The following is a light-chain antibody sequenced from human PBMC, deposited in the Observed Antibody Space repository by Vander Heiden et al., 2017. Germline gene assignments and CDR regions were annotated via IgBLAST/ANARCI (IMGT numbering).Light chain of an antibody. CDR3: QQYNTSPYT. CDR2: KTS. J-gene: IGKJ2*01. Sequence: DIKMTQSPSTLSASVGDRVTITCRASQSISSWLAWYQQRPGKAPKVLIFKTSTLEGGVPSRFSGSGSGTEFALSISSLQPDDSATYYCQQYNTSPYTFGQGTKLEIK. V-gene: IGKV1-5*03. CDR1: QSISSW.